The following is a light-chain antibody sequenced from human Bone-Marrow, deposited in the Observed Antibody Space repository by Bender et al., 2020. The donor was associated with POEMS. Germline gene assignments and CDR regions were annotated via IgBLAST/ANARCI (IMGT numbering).Light chain of an antibody. CDR1: SSDVGYFNY. J-gene: IGLJ2*01. Sequence: QSALTQPASVSGSPGQSITISCTGTSSDVGYFNYVSWYQQHPGKAPKLMIYEVSNRPSGVSNRFSGSKSGNTASLTISGLQAEDEADYYCSSYTSNSTVVFGGGTKLTVL. CDR3: SSYTSNSTVV. V-gene: IGLV2-14*01. CDR2: EVS.